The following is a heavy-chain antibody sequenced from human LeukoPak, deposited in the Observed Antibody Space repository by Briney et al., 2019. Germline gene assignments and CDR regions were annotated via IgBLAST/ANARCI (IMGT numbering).Heavy chain of an antibody. CDR1: GGSISSYY. D-gene: IGHD3-22*01. V-gene: IGHV4-59*12. CDR2: IYYSGST. CDR3: ARGRAYYYDSSGFPPFDY. J-gene: IGHJ4*02. Sequence: PSETLSLTCTVSGGSISSYYWSWIRQPPGKGLEWIGYIYYSGSTYYNPSLKSRVTISVDTSKNQFSLKLSSVTAADTAVYYCARGRAYYYDSSGFPPFDYWGQGTLVTVSS.